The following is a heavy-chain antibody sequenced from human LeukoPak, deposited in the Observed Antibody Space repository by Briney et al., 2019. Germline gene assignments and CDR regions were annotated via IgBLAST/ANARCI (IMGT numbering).Heavy chain of an antibody. V-gene: IGHV3-30*02. J-gene: IGHJ4*02. Sequence: PGGSLRLSCAASGFTFSSYGMHWVRQAPGKGLEWVAFIRYDGSNKYYADSVKGRFTISRDTSKNTLYLKMNSLRAEDTAVYYCAKNFVDTAMTYFDYWGQGTLVTVSS. D-gene: IGHD5-18*01. CDR3: AKNFVDTAMTYFDY. CDR1: GFTFSSYG. CDR2: IRYDGSNK.